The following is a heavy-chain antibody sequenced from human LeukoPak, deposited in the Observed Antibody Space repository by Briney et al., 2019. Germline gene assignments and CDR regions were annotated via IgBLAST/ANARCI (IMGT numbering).Heavy chain of an antibody. V-gene: IGHV1-69*05. CDR3: AGSITAVGYYYMDV. CDR2: IIPIFGTA. D-gene: IGHD6-6*01. J-gene: IGHJ6*03. Sequence: GASVKVSCKAPGGTFSSYAISWVRQAPGQGLEWMGGIIPIFGTANYAQKFQGRVTITTDESTSTAYMELSSLRSEDTAFYYCAGSITAVGYYYMDVWGKGTTVTVSS. CDR1: GGTFSSYA.